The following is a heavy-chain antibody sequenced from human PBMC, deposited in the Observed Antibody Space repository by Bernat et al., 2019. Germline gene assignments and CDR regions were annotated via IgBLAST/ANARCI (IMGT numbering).Heavy chain of an antibody. J-gene: IGHJ4*02. CDR3: GKQYDH. Sequence: EVQLVESGGGLVQPGGSLRLACAASGFSFSSYWMHWVRQASGKGLVWVFRIKGAGSSSNYADSVKGRFNISRANAKNTLYLQLNSLRTKDTAVYYCGKQYDHWGQGTMVTVSS. CDR1: GFSFSSYW. CDR2: IKGAGSSS. V-gene: IGHV3-74*01. D-gene: IGHD3-3*01.